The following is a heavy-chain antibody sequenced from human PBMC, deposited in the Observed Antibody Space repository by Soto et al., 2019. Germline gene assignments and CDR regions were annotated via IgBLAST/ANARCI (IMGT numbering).Heavy chain of an antibody. CDR1: GGSFSGYY. CDR3: ARGWRLVTYYYGSGSRYYFDY. J-gene: IGHJ4*02. D-gene: IGHD3-10*01. Sequence: QVQLQQWGAGLLKPSETLSLTCAVYGGSFSGYYWSWIRQPPGKGLEWIGEINHSGSTNYNPSLKSRVTIAVDTSKNPFSLKLSSVTAADTAVYYCARGWRLVTYYYGSGSRYYFDYWGQGTLVTVSS. CDR2: INHSGST. V-gene: IGHV4-34*01.